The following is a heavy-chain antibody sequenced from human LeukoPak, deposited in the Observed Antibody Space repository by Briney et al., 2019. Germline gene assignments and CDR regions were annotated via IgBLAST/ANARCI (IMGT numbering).Heavy chain of an antibody. J-gene: IGHJ4*02. CDR1: RFSYSNYW. V-gene: IGHV3-74*01. CDR2: VKSDGSNP. CDR3: ARDIVSGSGSLDY. D-gene: IGHD3-10*01. Sequence: GGSLRLSCAASRFSYSNYWMHWVRQAPGKGLVWVSRVKSDGSNPSYADSVKGRFTISRDNAENMLYLQMNTLGAEDTAVYYCARDIVSGSGSLDYWGQGTLVTVSS.